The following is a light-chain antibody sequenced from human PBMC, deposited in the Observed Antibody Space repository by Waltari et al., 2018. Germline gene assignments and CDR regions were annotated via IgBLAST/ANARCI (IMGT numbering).Light chain of an antibody. Sequence: DIQMTQSPSSLSASVGDRVTITCRASQSISKYLNWYKQKPGKAPKLLIYGASSLQSGVPPRFSGSGSGTEFTLTISSLQPEDFATYYCQQYNSYSPYTFGQGTKLEIK. CDR3: QQYNSYSPYT. V-gene: IGKV1-39*01. CDR1: QSISKY. CDR2: GAS. J-gene: IGKJ2*01.